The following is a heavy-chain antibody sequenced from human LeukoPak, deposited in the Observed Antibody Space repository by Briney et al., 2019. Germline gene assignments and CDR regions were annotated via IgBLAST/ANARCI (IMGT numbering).Heavy chain of an antibody. Sequence: GGTLTLSCAASGFTFSSYGMSWVRQAPGKGLEWVSAISGSGGSTYYADSVKGRFTISRDNSKNTLYLQMNSLRAEDTAVYYCATHYYGPIRASDYWGQGTLVTVSS. J-gene: IGHJ4*02. CDR3: ATHYYGPIRASDY. D-gene: IGHD3-10*01. CDR2: ISGSGGST. CDR1: GFTFSSYG. V-gene: IGHV3-23*01.